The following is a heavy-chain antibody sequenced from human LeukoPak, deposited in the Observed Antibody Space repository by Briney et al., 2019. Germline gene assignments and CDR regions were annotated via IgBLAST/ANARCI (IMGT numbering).Heavy chain of an antibody. D-gene: IGHD6-19*01. V-gene: IGHV1-18*01. J-gene: IGHJ4*02. CDR3: ARDLKRGYSSGRYSWGTGSSNDY. CDR2: ISAYNGNT. CDR1: GYTFTSYA. Sequence: GASVKVSCKASGYTFTSYAMHWVRQAPGQGLEWMGWISAYNGNTYYAQNLQGRVTMTTDTSTSTAYMELRSLRSDDTAVYYCARDLKRGYSSGRYSWGTGSSNDYWGQGTLVTVSS.